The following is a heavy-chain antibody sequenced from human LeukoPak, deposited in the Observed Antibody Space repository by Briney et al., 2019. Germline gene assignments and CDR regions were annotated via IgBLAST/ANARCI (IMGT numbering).Heavy chain of an antibody. Sequence: GGSLRLSCAASGFPFSGYWMHWVRQAPGKGLVWVSRINSDGSSTSYANSVKGRFTISRDNAKNTLYLQMNSLRAEDTAVYYCAAPPPRSYYYDSSGQLDYWGQGTLVTVSS. D-gene: IGHD3-22*01. CDR2: INSDGSST. J-gene: IGHJ4*02. CDR1: GFPFSGYW. CDR3: AAPPPRSYYYDSSGQLDY. V-gene: IGHV3-74*01.